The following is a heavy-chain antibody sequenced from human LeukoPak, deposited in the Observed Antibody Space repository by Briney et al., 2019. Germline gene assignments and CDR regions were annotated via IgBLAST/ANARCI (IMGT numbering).Heavy chain of an antibody. CDR2: IYYSGST. CDR3: AGFTFFRGVITFDY. CDR1: GGSISSYY. J-gene: IGHJ4*02. D-gene: IGHD3-10*01. Sequence: ASETLSLTCTVSGGSISSYYWSWIRQPPGKGLEWIGYIYYSGSTNYNPSLKSRVTISLDTSKNQFSLKLSSVTAADTAVYSCAGFTFFRGVITFDYWGQGTLVTVSS. V-gene: IGHV4-59*08.